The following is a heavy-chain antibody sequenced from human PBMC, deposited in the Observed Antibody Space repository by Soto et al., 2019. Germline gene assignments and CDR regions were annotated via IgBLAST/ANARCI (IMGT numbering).Heavy chain of an antibody. CDR2: IIPIFGTA. CDR1: GYTFTSYD. D-gene: IGHD3-10*01. V-gene: IGHV1-69*13. J-gene: IGHJ4*02. Sequence: SVKVSCKASGYTFTSYDINWVRQAPGQGLEWMGEIIPIFGTANYAQKFQGRVTITADESTSTAYMELSSLRSEDTAVYYCARSMVSRPGYWGQGTLVTVSS. CDR3: ARSMVSRPGY.